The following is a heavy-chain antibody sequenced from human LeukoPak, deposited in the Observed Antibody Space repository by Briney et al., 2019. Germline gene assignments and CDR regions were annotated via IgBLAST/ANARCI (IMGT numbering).Heavy chain of an antibody. V-gene: IGHV3-64*01. CDR2: ISSNGGST. CDR3: ARRGSYFPHWFDP. Sequence: SGGSLRLSCAASGFTFSSYAMHWVRQAPGKGLEYVSAISSNGGSTYYANSVKGRFTISRDNSKNTLYLQMGSLRAEDMAVYYCARRGSYFPHWFDPWGQGTLVTVSS. CDR1: GFTFSSYA. J-gene: IGHJ5*02. D-gene: IGHD1-26*01.